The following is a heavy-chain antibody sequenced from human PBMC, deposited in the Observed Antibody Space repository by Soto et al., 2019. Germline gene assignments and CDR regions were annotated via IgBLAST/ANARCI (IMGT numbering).Heavy chain of an antibody. CDR2: IMPIFPTP. V-gene: IGHV1-69*12. CDR3: ARDTDRRLLGGNSFYVLDV. J-gene: IGHJ6*02. CDR1: GGTFSNSA. D-gene: IGHD4-17*01. Sequence: QVHLEQSGAEVKRPGSSVKVSCKASGGTFSNSAISWVRQPPGQGLELMGGIMPIFPTPDYAQKFQGRVTITADESSTTGYMELTGLSSDDTAVYYCARDTDRRLLGGNSFYVLDVWGQGTTVTVSS.